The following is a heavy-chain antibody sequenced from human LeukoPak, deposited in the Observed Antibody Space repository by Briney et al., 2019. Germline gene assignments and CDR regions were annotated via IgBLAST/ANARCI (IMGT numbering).Heavy chain of an antibody. CDR1: GGSISSGGYY. CDR3: ARALGYCSSTSCREYYYYGMDV. J-gene: IGHJ6*02. Sequence: SETLSLTCTVSGGSISSGGYYWSWIRQHPGKGLEWIGYIYYSGSTYYNPSLKSRVTISVDTSKNQFSLKLSSVTAADTAVYYCARALGYCSSTSCREYYYYGMDVWGQGTTVTVSS. D-gene: IGHD2-2*01. CDR2: IYYSGST. V-gene: IGHV4-31*03.